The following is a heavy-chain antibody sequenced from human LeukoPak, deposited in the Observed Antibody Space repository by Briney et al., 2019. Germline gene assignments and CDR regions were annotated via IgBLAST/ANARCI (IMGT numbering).Heavy chain of an antibody. D-gene: IGHD6-13*01. CDR1: GFTFSSYS. CDR3: ARDLGSIATAGTETFDI. V-gene: IGHV3-21*01. Sequence: NPGGSLRLSCAASGFTFSSYSINWVRQAPGKGLEWVSSISSGSSYISYADSVKGRFTISRHNAKKSLYLQMNSLRAEDTAVYYCARDLGSIATAGTETFDIWGQGTMVTVSS. CDR2: ISSGSSYI. J-gene: IGHJ3*02.